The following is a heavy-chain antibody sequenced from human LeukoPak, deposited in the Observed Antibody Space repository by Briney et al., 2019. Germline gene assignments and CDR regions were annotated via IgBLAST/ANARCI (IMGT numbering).Heavy chain of an antibody. D-gene: IGHD3-10*01. CDR1: GYTFTGYY. J-gene: IGHJ6*03. Sequence: ASVKVSCKASGYTFTGYYMHWVRQAPGQGLELMGWINPNSGGTNYAQKFQGRVTMTRDTSISTAYMELSRLRSDDTAVYYCARVEEGSYSYYMDVWGKGTTVTVSS. CDR2: INPNSGGT. CDR3: ARVEEGSYSYYMDV. V-gene: IGHV1-2*02.